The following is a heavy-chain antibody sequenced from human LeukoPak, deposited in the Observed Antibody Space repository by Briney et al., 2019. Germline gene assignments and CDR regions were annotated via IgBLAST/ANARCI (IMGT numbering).Heavy chain of an antibody. V-gene: IGHV3-21*06. CDR1: GFTFSTYN. Sequence: GGSLRLSCAASGFTFSTYNMNWIRQAPGKGLEWVSAITTGSTDIYYADSLKGRFTISRDDDKNSVYLQMNSLRVEDTAVYYCARDLPGVPIDHWGQGILVTVSS. D-gene: IGHD7-27*01. CDR2: ITTGSTDI. CDR3: ARDLPGVPIDH. J-gene: IGHJ4*02.